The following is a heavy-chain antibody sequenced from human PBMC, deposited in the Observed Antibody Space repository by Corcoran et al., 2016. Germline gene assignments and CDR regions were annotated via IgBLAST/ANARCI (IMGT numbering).Heavy chain of an antibody. V-gene: IGHV4-39*07. J-gene: IGHJ3*02. CDR3: ARSSPGRVVVITTKAFDS. D-gene: IGHD3-22*01. Sequence: QLQLQESGPGLVKPSETLSLTCTVSGGSISSSSYYWGWIRQPPGKGLEWIGSIYYSGSTYYNPSLKSRVTISVDTSKNQFSLKLSSVTAADTAVYYCARSSPGRVVVITTKAFDSWGQGTMVTVSS. CDR1: GGSISSSSYY. CDR2: IYYSGST.